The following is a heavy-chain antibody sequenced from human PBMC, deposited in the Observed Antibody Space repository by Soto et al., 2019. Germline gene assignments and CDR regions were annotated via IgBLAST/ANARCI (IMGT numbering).Heavy chain of an antibody. Sequence: GGSLRLSCAASGFIFSSHGMHWVRQAPGKGLEWVAVISYDGRNTYYGDSVKGRFTISRDNSKNTLYLQMNSLRAEDTAVYYCAKDRSRFYYYYGMDVWGQGTTVTVSS. V-gene: IGHV3-30*18. CDR3: AKDRSRFYYYYGMDV. CDR1: GFIFSSHG. CDR2: ISYDGRNT. J-gene: IGHJ6*02.